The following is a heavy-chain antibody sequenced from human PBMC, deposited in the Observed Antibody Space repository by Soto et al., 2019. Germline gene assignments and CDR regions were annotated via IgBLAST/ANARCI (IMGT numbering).Heavy chain of an antibody. CDR3: APKQLVPPYNWFDP. CDR2: FDPEDGET. D-gene: IGHD6-13*01. Sequence: ASVKVSCKVSGYTLTELSMHWVRQAPGKGLEWMGGFDPEDGETIYAQKFQGRVTMTEDTSTDTAYMELSSLRSEDTAVYYCAPKQLVPPYNWFDPWGQGTLVTVSS. J-gene: IGHJ5*02. V-gene: IGHV1-24*01. CDR1: GYTLTELS.